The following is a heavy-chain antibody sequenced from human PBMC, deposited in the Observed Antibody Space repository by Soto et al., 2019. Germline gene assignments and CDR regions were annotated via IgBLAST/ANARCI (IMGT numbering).Heavy chain of an antibody. D-gene: IGHD5-12*01. V-gene: IGHV1-18*04. CDR1: GYTLTNYG. CDR2: VTPYKADT. Sequence: GASVKVSCKASGYTLTNYGVTWVRQAPGQGLEWLGRVTPYKADTNSAQNLQGRVTMATDTSTNTAYLELRSLRSDDTAVYFCAKDGPYNSGNLYDFDIWGQGTMVTVSS. J-gene: IGHJ3*02. CDR3: AKDGPYNSGNLYDFDI.